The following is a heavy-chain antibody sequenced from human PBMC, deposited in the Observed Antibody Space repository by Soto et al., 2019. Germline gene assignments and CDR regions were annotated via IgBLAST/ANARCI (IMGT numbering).Heavy chain of an antibody. J-gene: IGHJ4*02. D-gene: IGHD3-10*01. Sequence: QVQLQESGPGLVKPSETLSLTCTVSGGSISSYYWSWIRQPPGKGLDWIGYIYYSGSTNYNPSIKSRDTISVDTSKNKFSLKLSSVTAADTAVYYCARQSVGPYGSGSYFDYWGQGTRVNVSS. CDR3: ARQSVGPYGSGSYFDY. CDR2: IYYSGST. CDR1: GGSISSYY. V-gene: IGHV4-59*08.